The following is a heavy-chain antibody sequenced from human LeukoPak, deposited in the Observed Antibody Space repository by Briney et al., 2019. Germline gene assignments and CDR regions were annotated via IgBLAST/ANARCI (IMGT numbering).Heavy chain of an antibody. D-gene: IGHD3-9*01. CDR2: IYPGDSDT. V-gene: IGHV5-51*01. J-gene: IGHJ4*02. CDR1: GYSFTNW. CDR3: ARLENYDILTGYADY. Sequence: AGESLKISCKGSGYSFTNWIGWVRQMPGEGLERMGVIYPGDSDTRYSPSFQGHVTISVDKSIGTTYLQWSSLKASDTAMYYCARLENYDILTGYADYWGQGTLVTVSS.